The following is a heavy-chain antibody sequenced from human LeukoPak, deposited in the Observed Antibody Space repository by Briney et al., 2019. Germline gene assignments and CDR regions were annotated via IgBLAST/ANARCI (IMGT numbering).Heavy chain of an antibody. V-gene: IGHV3-20*04. J-gene: IGHJ4*02. CDR2: INWNGDST. CDR3: ARGPLTGSMLGDFDY. D-gene: IGHD7-27*01. Sequence: GGSLRLSCAASGFTFDDYGMSWVRQAPGKGLEWVSGINWNGDSTDYADSVKGRFTISRDNARNSLYVQMNSLRAEDTALYYCARGPLTGSMLGDFDYWRQGTLVTVSS. CDR1: GFTFDDYG.